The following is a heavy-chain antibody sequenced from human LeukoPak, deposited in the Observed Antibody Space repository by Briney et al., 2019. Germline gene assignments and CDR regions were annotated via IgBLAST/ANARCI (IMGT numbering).Heavy chain of an antibody. J-gene: IGHJ4*02. CDR3: AKEETYYFDY. Sequence: PGGSLRLSCAASGFTFSSYGMHWVRQAPGKGLEWVAVISYDGSNKYYADSVKGRFTISRDNSKNTLYLQMNSLRAEDTAVYYCAKEETYYFDYWGQGTLVTVSS. V-gene: IGHV3-30*18. CDR2: ISYDGSNK. CDR1: GFTFSSYG.